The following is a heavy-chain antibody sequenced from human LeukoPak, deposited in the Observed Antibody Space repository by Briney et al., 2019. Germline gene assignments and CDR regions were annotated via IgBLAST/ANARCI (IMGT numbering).Heavy chain of an antibody. D-gene: IGHD2-15*01. CDR3: ARDKCSGGSCYSIG. Sequence: ASVKVSCKASGYTFTGYYMHWVRQAPGQGLEWMGWINPNSGGTNYAQKFQGKVTMTRDTSISTAYMELSRLRSDDTAVYYCARDKCSGGSCYSIGWGQGTLVTVSS. J-gene: IGHJ4*02. V-gene: IGHV1-2*02. CDR1: GYTFTGYY. CDR2: INPNSGGT.